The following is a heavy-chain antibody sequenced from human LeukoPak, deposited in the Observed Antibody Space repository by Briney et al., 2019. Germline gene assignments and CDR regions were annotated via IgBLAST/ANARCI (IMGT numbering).Heavy chain of an antibody. CDR3: ASTNHYYGSGTYDYYFDY. Sequence: GGSLRLSCAASGFTFSSCPMTWVRQAPGKGLEWVSTISGGGYDIYYADSVKGRFTISRDNAKNSLYLQMTSLRAEDTAVYYCASTNHYYGSGTYDYYFDYWGQGTLLTVSS. D-gene: IGHD3-10*01. CDR1: GFTFSSCP. CDR2: ISGGGYDI. J-gene: IGHJ4*02. V-gene: IGHV3-21*01.